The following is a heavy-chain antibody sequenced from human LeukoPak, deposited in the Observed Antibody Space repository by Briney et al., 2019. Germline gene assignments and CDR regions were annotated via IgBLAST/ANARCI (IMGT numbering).Heavy chain of an antibody. Sequence: PGGSLRLSCAASGFTFSTYGMHWVRQTPGKGLEWISYISKNSNTIYYADSVKGRFTISRDNAENSLYLQMNSLRAEDTGVYYCVRRSHFDSWGQGTLITVSS. V-gene: IGHV3-48*04. J-gene: IGHJ4*02. CDR2: ISKNSNTI. CDR1: GFTFSTYG. CDR3: VRRSHFDS.